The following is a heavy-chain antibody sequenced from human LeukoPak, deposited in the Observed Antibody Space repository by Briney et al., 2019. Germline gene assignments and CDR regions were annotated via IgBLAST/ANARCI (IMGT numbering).Heavy chain of an antibody. Sequence: SETLSLTCAVYGGSPSGDFWRWGPPPPREGLEWIGQINHSGSTNYNPSLKSRVTISVDTSKIQFSLKLSSVTAADTAVYYCARGHAQNDYGERPYYSYGMDVWGQGTTVTVSS. D-gene: IGHD4-17*01. CDR2: INHSGST. J-gene: IGHJ6*02. V-gene: IGHV4-34*01. CDR1: GGSPSGDF. CDR3: ARGHAQNDYGERPYYSYGMDV.